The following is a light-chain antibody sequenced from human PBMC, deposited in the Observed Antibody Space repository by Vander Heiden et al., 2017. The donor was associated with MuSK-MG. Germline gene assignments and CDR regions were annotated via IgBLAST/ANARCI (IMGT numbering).Light chain of an antibody. CDR3: RHAINLPRT. CDR2: GES. Sequence: DVVMTQIPLSLSVTPGPPASISCKSSQSLVHTDGETYLFWFHQKPGQPPQLLIHGESHRVSGVPSRLSGSGSGTDFTLKISRVEPEDVGYYYCRHAINLPRTFGQGTKLEIK. V-gene: IGKV2-29*03. CDR1: QSLVHTDGETY. J-gene: IGKJ2*01.